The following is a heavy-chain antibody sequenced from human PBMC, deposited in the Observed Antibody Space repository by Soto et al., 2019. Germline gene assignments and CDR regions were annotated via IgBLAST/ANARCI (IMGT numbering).Heavy chain of an antibody. J-gene: IGHJ4*02. V-gene: IGHV3-30*04. CDR2: ISYDGSNK. Sequence: GGSLRLSCAASGFTFSSYAMHWVRQAPGKGLEWVAVISYDGSNKYYADSVKGRFTISRDNSKNTLYLQMNSLRAEDRAVYYCGALDTAMVRGVGYFDYGGQGTLVTVSS. CDR1: GFTFSSYA. D-gene: IGHD5-18*01. CDR3: GALDTAMVRGVGYFDY.